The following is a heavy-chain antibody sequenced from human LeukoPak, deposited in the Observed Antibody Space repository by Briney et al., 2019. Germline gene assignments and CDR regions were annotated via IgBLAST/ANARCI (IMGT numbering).Heavy chain of an antibody. J-gene: IGHJ4*02. Sequence: PGGSLRLSCAASGFTFSSYAMHWVRQAPGKGLEYVSAISSNGGSTYYANSVKGRFTISRDNSKNTLYLQMGSLRAEDMAVYYCARDDGGGYACDYWGQGTLVTVSS. D-gene: IGHD1-26*01. CDR3: ARDDGGGYACDY. V-gene: IGHV3-64*01. CDR2: ISSNGGST. CDR1: GFTFSSYA.